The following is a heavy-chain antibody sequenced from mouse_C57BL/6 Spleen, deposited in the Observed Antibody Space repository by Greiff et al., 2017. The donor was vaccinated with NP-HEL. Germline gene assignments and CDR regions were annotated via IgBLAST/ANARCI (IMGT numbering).Heavy chain of an antibody. J-gene: IGHJ2*01. CDR3: ARGITTVVDFDY. CDR1: GYAFSSSW. V-gene: IGHV1-82*01. Sequence: VQLQQSGPELVKPGASVKISCKASGYAFSSSWMNWVKQRPGKGLEWIGRIYPGDGDTNYNGKFKGKATLTADKSSSTAYMQLSSLTSEESAVYFCARGITTVVDFDYWGQGTTLTVAS. D-gene: IGHD1-1*01. CDR2: IYPGDGDT.